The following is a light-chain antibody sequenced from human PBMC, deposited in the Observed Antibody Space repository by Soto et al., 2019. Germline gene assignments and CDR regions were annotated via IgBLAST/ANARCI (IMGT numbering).Light chain of an antibody. CDR2: GAS. CDR3: QQSYSAPRT. CDR1: QGISSY. J-gene: IGKJ2*01. V-gene: IGKV1-39*01. Sequence: IQLTQSPSSLSASVGDRVTITCRASQGISSYLAWYQQKPGRAPKLLIYGASNLQSGVPSRFSGSGSETGFTLTISSLQPEDFATYYCQQSYSAPRTFGQGTKVDI.